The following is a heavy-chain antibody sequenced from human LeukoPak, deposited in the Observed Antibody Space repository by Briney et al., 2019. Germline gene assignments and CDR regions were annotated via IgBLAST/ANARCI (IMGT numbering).Heavy chain of an antibody. V-gene: IGHV4-30-4*08. CDR1: GGSISSGDYY. CDR2: IYYSGST. D-gene: IGHD1-26*01. CDR3: ARPSRTVGGDPDAFDI. J-gene: IGHJ3*02. Sequence: SQTLSLTCTVSGGSISSGDYYWSWIRQPPGKGLEWIGYIYYSGSTYYNPSLKSRVTISVDTSKNQFSLKLSSVTAADTAVYYCARPSRTVGGDPDAFDIWGRGTMVAVSS.